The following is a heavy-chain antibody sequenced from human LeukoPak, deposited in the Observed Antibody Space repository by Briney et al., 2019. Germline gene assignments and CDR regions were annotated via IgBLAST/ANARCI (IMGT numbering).Heavy chain of an antibody. Sequence: GGSLRLSCAASGFTFSSYAMSWVRQAPGKGLEWVSAISGSGGSTYYADSVKGRFTISRDNSKNTLYLQMNSLRAEDTAVYYCAKDRYERGSSTSCLFDYWGQGTLVTVSS. CDR2: ISGSGGST. V-gene: IGHV3-23*01. D-gene: IGHD2-2*01. J-gene: IGHJ4*02. CDR1: GFTFSSYA. CDR3: AKDRYERGSSTSCLFDY.